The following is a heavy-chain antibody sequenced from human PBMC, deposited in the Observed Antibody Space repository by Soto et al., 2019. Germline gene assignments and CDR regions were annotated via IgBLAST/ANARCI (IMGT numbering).Heavy chain of an antibody. CDR2: ISAYNGNT. V-gene: IGHV1-18*04. Sequence: GASVKVSCKASGYTFTSYGISWLRQSPGQGLEWMGWISAYNGNTNYAQKLQGRVTMTTDTSTSTAYMELRSLRSDDTAVYYCARIRCTNGVCYYWFDPWGQGTLVTVSS. D-gene: IGHD2-8*01. CDR3: ARIRCTNGVCYYWFDP. J-gene: IGHJ5*02. CDR1: GYTFTSYG.